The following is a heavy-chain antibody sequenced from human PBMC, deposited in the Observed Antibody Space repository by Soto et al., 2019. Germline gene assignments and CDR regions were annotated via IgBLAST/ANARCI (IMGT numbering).Heavy chain of an antibody. Sequence: SETLSLTCTVSGGSISSSSYYWGWIRQPPGKGLEWIGSIYYSGSTYYNTSLKSRITISVDTSKNQFYLKLSSVTAADTSVYYCARGRWDIVVVVAATRGNWFDPWGQGTLVT. CDR2: IYYSGST. CDR1: GGSISSSSYY. V-gene: IGHV4-39*01. CDR3: ARGRWDIVVVVAATRGNWFDP. J-gene: IGHJ5*02. D-gene: IGHD2-15*01.